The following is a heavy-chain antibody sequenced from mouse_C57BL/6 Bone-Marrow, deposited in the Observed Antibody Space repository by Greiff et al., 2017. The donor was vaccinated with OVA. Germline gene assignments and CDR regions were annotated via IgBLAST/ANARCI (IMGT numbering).Heavy chain of an antibody. CDR1: GFTFSDYY. Sequence: EVKVEESEGGLVQPGSSMKLSCTASGFTFSDYYMAWVRQVPEKGLEWVANINYDGSSTYYLDSLKSRFIISRDNAKNILYLQMSSLKSEDTDTYYCARDLYGNYWYFDVWGTGTTVTVSS. D-gene: IGHD2-1*01. J-gene: IGHJ1*03. CDR3: ARDLYGNYWYFDV. V-gene: IGHV5-16*01. CDR2: INYDGSST.